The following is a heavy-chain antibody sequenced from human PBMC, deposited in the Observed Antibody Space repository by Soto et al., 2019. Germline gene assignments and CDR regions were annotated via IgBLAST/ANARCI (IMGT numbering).Heavy chain of an antibody. V-gene: IGHV3-66*01. D-gene: IGHD2-8*02. CDR1: GFTVSNNF. J-gene: IGHJ4*02. CDR2: IYSGGNT. CDR3: ASGHCTGGTCHRHFDY. Sequence: GGSLRLSCAASGFTVSNNFMSWVRLAPGKGLEWLSVIYSGGNTYYADSVKGRFTISRDNSKNTLYLQMSSLRAEDTAIYYCASGHCTGGTCHRHFDYWGQGTLVTVSS.